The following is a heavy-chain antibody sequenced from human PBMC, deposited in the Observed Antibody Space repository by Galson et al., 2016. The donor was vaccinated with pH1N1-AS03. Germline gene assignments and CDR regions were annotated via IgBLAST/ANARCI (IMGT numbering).Heavy chain of an antibody. V-gene: IGHV3-23*01. CDR1: GFTFVRYK. D-gene: IGHD6-13*01. Sequence: SLRLSCAASGFTFVRYKLHWVRQAPGEGLEWVSTISGSGGHTYYAGAVSGRFTISRDYSKNTLYLQMNSLRAEDTAVYYCVKDGVERAAAGFAYFDYCGQGTLVTVSS. J-gene: IGHJ4*02. CDR2: ISGSGGHT. CDR3: VKDGVERAAAGFAYFDY.